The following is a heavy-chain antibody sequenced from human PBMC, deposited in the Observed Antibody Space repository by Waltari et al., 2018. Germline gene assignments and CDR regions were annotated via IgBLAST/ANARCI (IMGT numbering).Heavy chain of an antibody. D-gene: IGHD6-19*01. V-gene: IGHV4-38-2*02. CDR2: IYHSGST. CDR1: GYSISSGYY. Sequence: QVQLQESGPGLVKPSETLSLTCTVSGYSISSGYYWGWIRQPPGKGLEWIGSIYHSGSTYYNPSLKSRVTISVDTSKNQFSRKLSSVTAADTAVYYCAREYSSGWDHIDYWGQGTLVTVSS. J-gene: IGHJ4*02. CDR3: AREYSSGWDHIDY.